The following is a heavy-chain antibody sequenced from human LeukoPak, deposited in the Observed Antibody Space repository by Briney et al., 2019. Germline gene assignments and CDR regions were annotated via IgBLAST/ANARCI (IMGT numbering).Heavy chain of an antibody. CDR1: GGSFSGYY. CDR2: INHSGST. V-gene: IGHV4-34*01. D-gene: IGHD3-9*01. Sequence: SETLSLTCAVYGGSFSGYYWSWIRQPPGKGLEWIGEINHSGSTNYNPSLKSRVTISVDTSKNQFSLKLSSVTAADTAVYYCARVGYFDWLLFDYWGQGTLVTVSS. CDR3: ARVGYFDWLLFDY. J-gene: IGHJ4*02.